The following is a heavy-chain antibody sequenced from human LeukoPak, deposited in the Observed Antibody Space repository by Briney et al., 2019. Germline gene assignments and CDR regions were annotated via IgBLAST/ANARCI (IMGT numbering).Heavy chain of an antibody. CDR1: GFTFSCYS. Sequence: GGSLRLSCAASGFTFSCYSMNWVRQAPGKRLEWVSSISSSSSYIYYADSVKGRFTISRDNAKNSLYLQMNSLRAEDTAVYYCASGIVGAKSDYWGQGTLVTVSS. J-gene: IGHJ4*02. CDR3: ASGIVGAKSDY. CDR2: ISSSSSYI. V-gene: IGHV3-21*01. D-gene: IGHD1-26*01.